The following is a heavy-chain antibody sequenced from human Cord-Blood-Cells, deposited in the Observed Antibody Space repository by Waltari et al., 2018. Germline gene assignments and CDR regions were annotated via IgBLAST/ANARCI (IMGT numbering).Heavy chain of an antibody. CDR2: NNTSFGTG. CDR3: ARTPLMVYSCGWYFDY. D-gene: IGHD6-19*01. Sequence: QVQLVQSGAEVKKPGSSVKVSCMASGGTFSSDAISWVRQAPGQGLEWMGGNNTSFGTGNYEQKFHGRVTITADKSTSTAVMELSSLGSEDTVVYYCARTPLMVYSCGWYFDYWGQGTLVTVSS. J-gene: IGHJ4*02. CDR1: GGTFSSDA. V-gene: IGHV1-69*06.